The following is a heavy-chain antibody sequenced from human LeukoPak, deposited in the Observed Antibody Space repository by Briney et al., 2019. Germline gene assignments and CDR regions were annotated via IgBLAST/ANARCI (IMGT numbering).Heavy chain of an antibody. J-gene: IGHJ6*02. D-gene: IGHD2-2*01. CDR1: GFTFTTYY. CDR3: TRDHCSSINCYEYNYYGMDV. V-gene: IGHV1-2*02. Sequence: ASVKVSFKASGFTFTTYYIHWVRRAPGQGLEWMGWINPNSGVTESAQKFQGRVTMTRDTSTSTAYMELSRLRSDDTAVYYCTRDHCSSINCYEYNYYGMDVWGQGTTVTVSS. CDR2: INPNSGVT.